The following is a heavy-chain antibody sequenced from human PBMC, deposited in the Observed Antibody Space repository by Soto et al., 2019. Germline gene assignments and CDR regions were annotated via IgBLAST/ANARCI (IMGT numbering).Heavy chain of an antibody. Sequence: ASVKVSCKASGGTFSSYAISWVRQAPGQGLEWMGGIIPIFGTANYAQKFQGRVTITADESTSTAYMELSSLRSEDTAVYYCARGILAMETTYYFDYWGQGTLVTVSS. J-gene: IGHJ4*02. CDR2: IIPIFGTA. V-gene: IGHV1-69*13. D-gene: IGHD5-18*01. CDR1: GGTFSSYA. CDR3: ARGILAMETTYYFDY.